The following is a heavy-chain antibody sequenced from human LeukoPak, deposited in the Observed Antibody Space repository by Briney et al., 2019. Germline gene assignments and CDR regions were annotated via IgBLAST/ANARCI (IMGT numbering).Heavy chain of an antibody. J-gene: IGHJ1*01. CDR1: GGSISSYY. CDR2: IYYSGST. V-gene: IGHV4-59*01. CDR3: ARWAAAGAEYFQH. D-gene: IGHD6-13*01. Sequence: NPSETLSLTCTVSGGSISSYYWSWIRQPPGKGLEWIEYIYYSGSTNYNPSLKSRVTISVDTSKNQFSLKLSSVTAADTAVYYCARWAAAGAEYFQHWGQGTLVTVSS.